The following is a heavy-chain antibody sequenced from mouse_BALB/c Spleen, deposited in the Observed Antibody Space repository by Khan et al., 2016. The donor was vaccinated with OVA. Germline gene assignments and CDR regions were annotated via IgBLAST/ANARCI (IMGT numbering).Heavy chain of an antibody. CDR3: TRVRIDY. V-gene: IGHV1-7*01. CDR1: GYTFTTYW. J-gene: IGHJ2*01. Sequence: QIQLVQSGAELAKPGASVKMSCKASGYTFTTYWMHWVKQRPGQGLEWIGYINPTSGYTDYNEKFKDRATLSADKSSSTAYMQLSGLTSEDSAVYYCTRVRIDYWGQGTTLTVSS. CDR2: INPTSGYT.